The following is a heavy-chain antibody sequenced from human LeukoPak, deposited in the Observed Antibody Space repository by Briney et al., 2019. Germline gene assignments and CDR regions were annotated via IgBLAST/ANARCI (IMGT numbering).Heavy chain of an antibody. CDR2: INPNSGGT. CDR1: GYTFTSYY. D-gene: IGHD3-22*01. V-gene: IGHV1-2*02. CDR3: ARDAAHQATVVVSNEPRGTPGAADY. J-gene: IGHJ4*02. Sequence: ASVKVSCKASGYTFTSYYMHWVRQAPGQGLEWMGWINPNSGGTNYAQKFQGRVTMTRDTSISTAYMEVSRLTSDDTAVYYCARDAAHQATVVVSNEPRGTPGAADYWGQGTLVTVSS.